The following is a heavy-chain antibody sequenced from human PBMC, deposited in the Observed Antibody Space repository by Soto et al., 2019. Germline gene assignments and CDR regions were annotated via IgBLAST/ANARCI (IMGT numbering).Heavy chain of an antibody. V-gene: IGHV4-59*08. CDR3: ARIAAATTS. D-gene: IGHD6-13*01. CDR2: NLYSGST. CDR1: GGSITSFF. J-gene: IGHJ5*02. Sequence: QVQLHESGPGLVKPSETLSLTCTVSGGSITSFFWNWMRQPPGKGLEWIGNLYSGSTKYSPSLKSRVTISADTSKNQFSLSLRSVTAADAAVYYCARIAAATTSWGQGILVTVSS.